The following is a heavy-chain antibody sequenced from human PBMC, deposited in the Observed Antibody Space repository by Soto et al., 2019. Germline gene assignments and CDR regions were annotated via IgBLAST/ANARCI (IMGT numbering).Heavy chain of an antibody. CDR3: AKDLNGSGSFTSYYHYGMDV. D-gene: IGHD3-10*01. CDR1: GFTFSIYA. CDR2: ISGSGRNT. J-gene: IGHJ6*02. Sequence: EVQMLESGGGLVHPGGSLRLSCAASGFTFSIYAMNWVRQAPGKGLEWVSSISGSGRNTYYADSVKGRLTISRDSSKNTLYLQMNSLRVEDTGVYYCAKDLNGSGSFTSYYHYGMDVWGQGTTVTVSS. V-gene: IGHV3-23*01.